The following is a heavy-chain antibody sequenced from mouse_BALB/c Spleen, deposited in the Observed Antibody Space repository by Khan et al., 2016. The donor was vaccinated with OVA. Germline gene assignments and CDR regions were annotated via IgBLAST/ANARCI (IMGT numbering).Heavy chain of an antibody. V-gene: IGHV9-3-1*01. CDR1: GYTFTNYG. CDR2: IYTYTGEP. CDR3: ARGGRRAMDY. D-gene: IGHD3-3*01. J-gene: IGHJ4*01. Sequence: LVESGPDLKKPGETVKISCKASGYTFTNYGINWVKQAPGKGLKWMGWIYTYTGEPTYADDFKGRFAFSLETSASTAYLQIHNLKNEDTATXFCARGGRRAMDYWGQGTSVTVSS.